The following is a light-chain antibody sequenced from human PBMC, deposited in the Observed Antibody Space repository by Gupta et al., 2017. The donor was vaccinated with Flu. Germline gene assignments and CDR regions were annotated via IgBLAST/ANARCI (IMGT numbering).Light chain of an antibody. Sequence: VTPGEPASISCRSSQSLLHSNGYNDLDWYLQKPGHSPQLLIYLGSNRASGVPDRFSGSGSGTDFTLKISRVEAEDVGVYYCMQALQTPWTFGQGTKVEIK. CDR3: MQALQTPWT. V-gene: IGKV2-28*01. J-gene: IGKJ1*01. CDR1: QSLLHSNGYND. CDR2: LGS.